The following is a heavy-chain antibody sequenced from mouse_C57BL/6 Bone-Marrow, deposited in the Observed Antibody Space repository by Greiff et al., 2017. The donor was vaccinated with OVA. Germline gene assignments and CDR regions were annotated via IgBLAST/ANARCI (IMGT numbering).Heavy chain of an antibody. J-gene: IGHJ3*01. Sequence: VQLQHPGAELVKPGASVKMSCKASGYTFTSYWITWVTQRPGQGLEWIGDIYTGSGSTNYNEKFKSKATLTIDKSSSTAYMQLSSLTSEDSAVYYCARERGSYSGNWAWFAYWGQGTLVTVSA. CDR2: IYTGSGST. V-gene: IGHV1-55*01. D-gene: IGHD2-1*01. CDR1: GYTFTSYW. CDR3: ARERGSYSGNWAWFAY.